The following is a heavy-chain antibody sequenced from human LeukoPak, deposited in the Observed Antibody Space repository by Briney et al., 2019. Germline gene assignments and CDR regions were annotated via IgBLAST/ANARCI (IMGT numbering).Heavy chain of an antibody. J-gene: IGHJ3*02. CDR1: GGTFSSYA. CDR2: IIPIFGTA. Sequence: GASVKVSCKASGGTFSSYAISWVRQAPGQGLEWLGGIIPIFGTANYAQKFQGRVTITTDESTSTAYMELSSLRSEDTAVYYCARGGSYYDILTGYYRSDAFDIWGQGTMVTVSS. D-gene: IGHD3-9*01. CDR3: ARGGSYYDILTGYYRSDAFDI. V-gene: IGHV1-69*05.